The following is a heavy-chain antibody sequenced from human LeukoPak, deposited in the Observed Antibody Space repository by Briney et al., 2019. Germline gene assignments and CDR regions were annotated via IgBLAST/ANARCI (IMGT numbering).Heavy chain of an antibody. CDR3: ARISVTNLAFDI. V-gene: IGHV4-34*01. CDR2: INHSGST. J-gene: IGHJ3*02. D-gene: IGHD4-17*01. Sequence: KPSETLSLTCAVYGGSFSGYYWSWIRQPPGKGLEWIGEINHSGSTNYNPSLKSRVTISVDTSKNQFSLKLSSVTAADTAVYYCARISVTNLAFDIWGQGTMVTVSS. CDR1: GGSFSGYY.